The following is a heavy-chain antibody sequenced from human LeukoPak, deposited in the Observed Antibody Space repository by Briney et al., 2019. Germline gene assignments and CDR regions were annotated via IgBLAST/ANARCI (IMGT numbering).Heavy chain of an antibody. V-gene: IGHV3-23*01. J-gene: IGHJ4*02. Sequence: EGSLRLSCAASGFTFSSYAMSWVRQAPGKGLEWVSAISDSGGSTYYADSVKGRFTISRDNSKNTLYLQMNSLRAEDTAVYYCAKAMYGDYAYYFDYWGQGTLVTVSS. D-gene: IGHD4-17*01. CDR1: GFTFSSYA. CDR2: ISDSGGST. CDR3: AKAMYGDYAYYFDY.